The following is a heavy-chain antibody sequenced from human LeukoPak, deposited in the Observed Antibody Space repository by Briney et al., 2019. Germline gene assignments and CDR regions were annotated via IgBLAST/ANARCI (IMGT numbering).Heavy chain of an antibody. CDR2: ISAYNGNT. CDR1: GYTFTSYG. Sequence: ASVKVSCXASGYTFTSYGISWVRQAPGQGLAWMGWISAYNGNTNYAQKLQGRVTMTTDTSTSTAYMELRSLRSDDTAVYYCARVVAAAKGGSYYYYYMDVWAKGPRSPSP. D-gene: IGHD6-13*01. J-gene: IGHJ6*03. CDR3: ARVVAAAKGGSYYYYYMDV. V-gene: IGHV1-18*01.